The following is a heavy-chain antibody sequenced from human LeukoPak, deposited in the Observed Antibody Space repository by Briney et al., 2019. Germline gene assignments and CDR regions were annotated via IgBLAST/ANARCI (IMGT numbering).Heavy chain of an antibody. CDR2: IYTGGGT. CDR3: ARDRGYYDFWSGYYSNYYYGMDV. Sequence: GGSLRLSCAASGFSASTNYMTWVRQAPGKGLEWVSIIYTGGGTYYADSVKGRFTISRDNSKNTLYLQMNSLRAEDTAVYYCARDRGYYDFWSGYYSNYYYGMDVWGQGTTVTVSS. CDR1: GFSASTNY. V-gene: IGHV3-66*01. J-gene: IGHJ6*02. D-gene: IGHD3-3*01.